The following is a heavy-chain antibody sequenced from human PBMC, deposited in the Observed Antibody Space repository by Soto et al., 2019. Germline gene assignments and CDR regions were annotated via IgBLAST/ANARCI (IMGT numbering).Heavy chain of an antibody. D-gene: IGHD2-2*01. CDR1: GYSFTSYW. CDR3: ARQKCSSTSCYNWFGH. Sequence: GESLKISCKGSGYSFTSYWISWERQMPGKGLEWMGRIDPSDSYTNYSPSFQGHVTISADKSISTAYLQWSSLKASDTAMYYCARQKCSSTSCYNWFGHWGQGTLVTVSS. CDR2: IDPSDSYT. J-gene: IGHJ5*02. V-gene: IGHV5-10-1*01.